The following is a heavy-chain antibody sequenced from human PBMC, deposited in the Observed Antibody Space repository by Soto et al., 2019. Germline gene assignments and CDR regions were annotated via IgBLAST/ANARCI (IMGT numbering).Heavy chain of an antibody. D-gene: IGHD3-3*01. Sequence: ESGGGVVPPGRSLRLSCAVSGFTFSNYGMHWVRQAPGKGLEWVAVISYDGGNKYYADSVKGRFTISRDNSKNTLYLHMNSLRAEDTAVYYCAQGGALESINPYYFDYWGQGTLVTVSS. J-gene: IGHJ4*02. V-gene: IGHV3-30*18. CDR1: GFTFSNYG. CDR2: ISYDGGNK. CDR3: AQGGALESINPYYFDY.